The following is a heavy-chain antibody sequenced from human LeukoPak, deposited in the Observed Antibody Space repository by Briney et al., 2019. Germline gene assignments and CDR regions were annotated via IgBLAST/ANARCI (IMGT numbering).Heavy chain of an antibody. J-gene: IGHJ4*02. V-gene: IGHV3-21*01. D-gene: IGHD3-22*01. Sequence: PGGSLRLSCAASGFTFSSYAMTWVRQAPGKGLEWVSAMSSSDDGRYYADSVKGRFTISRDNAKNSLYLQMNSLRAEDTAVYYCARVSYYDSSGSPSFDYWGQGTLVTVSS. CDR3: ARVSYYDSSGSPSFDY. CDR2: MSSSDDGR. CDR1: GFTFSSYA.